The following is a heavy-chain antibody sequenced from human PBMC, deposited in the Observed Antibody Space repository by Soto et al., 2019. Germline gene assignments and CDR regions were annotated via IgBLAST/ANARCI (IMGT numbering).Heavy chain of an antibody. CDR2: ISYDGSNK. CDR1: GFTFSNYG. Sequence: PGGSLRLSCAASGFTFSNYGMHWVRQAPGKGLEWVAVISYDGSNKYYADSVKGRFTISRDNSKNTLYLQMNSLRAEDTAVYYCAKDYTDYTYSFDYWGQGTLVTVSS. D-gene: IGHD4-4*01. J-gene: IGHJ4*02. V-gene: IGHV3-30*18. CDR3: AKDYTDYTYSFDY.